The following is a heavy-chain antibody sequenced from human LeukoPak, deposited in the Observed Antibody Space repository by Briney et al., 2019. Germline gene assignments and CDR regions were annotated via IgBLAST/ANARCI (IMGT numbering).Heavy chain of an antibody. Sequence: GGSLRLSCAASGFTFSSYAMSWVRQAPGKGLEWVSAISGSGGSTYYADSVKGRFSISRDTAKNSLYLQMNSLGVDDTAVYYCARDHGRGSTDYFDYWGQGTLVTVSS. J-gene: IGHJ4*02. CDR3: ARDHGRGSTDYFDY. V-gene: IGHV3-23*01. D-gene: IGHD3-10*01. CDR2: ISGSGGST. CDR1: GFTFSSYA.